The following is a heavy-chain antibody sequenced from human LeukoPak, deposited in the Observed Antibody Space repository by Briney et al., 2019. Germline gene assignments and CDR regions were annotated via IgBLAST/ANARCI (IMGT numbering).Heavy chain of an antibody. CDR3: AMGDYSNYGDNWFDP. D-gene: IGHD4-11*01. Sequence: SVKVSCKASGGTFSSYAISWVRQAPGQGLEWMGGIIPIFGTASYAQKFQGRVTITTDESTSTAYMELSSLRSEDTAVYYCAMGDYSNYGDNWFDPWGQGTLVTVSS. V-gene: IGHV1-69*05. CDR2: IIPIFGTA. J-gene: IGHJ5*02. CDR1: GGTFSSYA.